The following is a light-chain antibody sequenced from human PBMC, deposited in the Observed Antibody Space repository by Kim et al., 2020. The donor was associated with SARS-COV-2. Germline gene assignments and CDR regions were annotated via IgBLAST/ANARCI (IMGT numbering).Light chain of an antibody. Sequence: ENVLTQSPGTLSLSPGERATLSCMASQTLSSGSLAWYQQKPGQPPRLVIHGAYTRATGIPDRFSGSGSETDFTLTISRLEAEDFAVYYCQQFGTSLVTFGGGTKVDIK. CDR2: GAY. CDR3: QQFGTSLVT. V-gene: IGKV3-20*01. J-gene: IGKJ4*01. CDR1: QTLSSGS.